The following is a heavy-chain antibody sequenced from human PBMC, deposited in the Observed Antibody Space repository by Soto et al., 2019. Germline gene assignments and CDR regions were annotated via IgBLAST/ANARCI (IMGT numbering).Heavy chain of an antibody. CDR2: INFDGSTT. V-gene: IGHV3-74*01. J-gene: IGHJ5*02. CDR3: AKETIAAAGFVNWLDP. CDR1: GLAFSTYW. D-gene: IGHD6-13*01. Sequence: GGSLRLSCEASGLAFSTYWMHWVRQAPGKGLVWVARINFDGSTTTYADSVKGRFTISRDNSKNTLYLQMNSLRAEDTAVLYCAKETIAAAGFVNWLDPWGQGTLVTVSS.